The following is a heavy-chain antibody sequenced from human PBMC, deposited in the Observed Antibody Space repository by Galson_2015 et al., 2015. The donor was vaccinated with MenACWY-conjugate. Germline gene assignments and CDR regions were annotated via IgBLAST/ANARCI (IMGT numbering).Heavy chain of an antibody. D-gene: IGHD4-17*01. V-gene: IGHV3-30*18. Sequence: SLRLSCAASGFSVSSNFMHWVRQAPGKGLEWVAVISYDGSNKYYADSVKGRFTISRDNSKNTLYLQMNSLRAEDTAVYYCAKAQDYGDGDYYFDYWGQGTLVTVSS. CDR1: GFSVSSNF. J-gene: IGHJ4*02. CDR3: AKAQDYGDGDYYFDY. CDR2: ISYDGSNK.